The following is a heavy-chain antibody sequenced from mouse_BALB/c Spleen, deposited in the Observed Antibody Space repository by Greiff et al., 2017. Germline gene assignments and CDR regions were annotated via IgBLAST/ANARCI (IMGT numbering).Heavy chain of an antibody. V-gene: IGHV1-87*01. J-gene: IGHJ1*01. D-gene: IGHD2-1*01. CDR1: GYTFTSYW. Sequence: QVQLKQSGAELARPGASVKLSCKASGYTFTSYWMQWVKQRPGQGLEWIGAIYPGDGDTRYTQKFKGKATLTADKSSSTAYMQLSSLASEDSAVYYCVRDYGNFWDFEVWGAGTTGTVSS. CDR3: VRDYGNFWDFEV. CDR2: IYPGDGDT.